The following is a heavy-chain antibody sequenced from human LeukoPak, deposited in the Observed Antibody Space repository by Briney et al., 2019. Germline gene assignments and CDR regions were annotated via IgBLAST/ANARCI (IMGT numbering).Heavy chain of an antibody. Sequence: SETLSLTCTVSGGSISSYYWSWIRQPPGKGLEWIGYIYYSGSTNYNPSLKSRVTISVDTSKNQFSLKLSSETAADTAVYYCARTRITMIVVNAFDIWGQGTMVTVSS. J-gene: IGHJ3*02. V-gene: IGHV4-59*01. CDR3: ARTRITMIVVNAFDI. CDR1: GGSISSYY. D-gene: IGHD3-22*01. CDR2: IYYSGST.